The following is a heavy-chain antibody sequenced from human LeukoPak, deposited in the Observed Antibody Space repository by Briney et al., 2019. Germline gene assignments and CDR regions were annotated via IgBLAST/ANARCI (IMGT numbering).Heavy chain of an antibody. J-gene: IGHJ6*02. Sequence: TSETLSLTCTVSGGSISSYYWSWIRQPPGKGLEGIGYIYYSGSINYNPSLKSRVTISVDTSKNQISLKLSSVTVADAAVYYCARDSSSLVDYYYYGMDVWGQGTTVTVSS. CDR1: GGSISSYY. CDR3: ARDSSSLVDYYYYGMDV. CDR2: IYYSGSI. D-gene: IGHD6-6*01. V-gene: IGHV4-59*01.